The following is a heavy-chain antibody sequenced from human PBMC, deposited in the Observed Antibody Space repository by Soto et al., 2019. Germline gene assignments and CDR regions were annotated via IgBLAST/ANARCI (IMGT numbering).Heavy chain of an antibody. CDR3: ARDSSSYLDY. CDR1: GFTFSSYA. CDR2: ISYDGSNK. J-gene: IGHJ4*02. D-gene: IGHD5-18*01. Sequence: GGSLRLSCAASGFTFSSYAMHWVRQAPGKGLEWVAVISYDGSNKYYADSVKGRFTISSDNSKNTLYLQMNSLRAEDTAVYYCARDSSSYLDYWGQGTLVTVSS. V-gene: IGHV3-30-3*01.